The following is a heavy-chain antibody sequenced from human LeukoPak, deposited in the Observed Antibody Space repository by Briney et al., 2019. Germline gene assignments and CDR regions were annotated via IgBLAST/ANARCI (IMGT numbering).Heavy chain of an antibody. J-gene: IGHJ4*02. CDR2: ISSSSSTI. D-gene: IGHD1-14*01. CDR1: GFTFSSYS. V-gene: IGHV3-48*01. Sequence: GGSLRLSCAASGFTFSSYSMNWVGQAPGKGLEWVSYISSSSSTIYYADSVKGRFTISRDNAENSLYLQMNSLRAEDTAVYYCARGRSRVTVDYWGQGTLVTVSS. CDR3: ARGRSRVTVDY.